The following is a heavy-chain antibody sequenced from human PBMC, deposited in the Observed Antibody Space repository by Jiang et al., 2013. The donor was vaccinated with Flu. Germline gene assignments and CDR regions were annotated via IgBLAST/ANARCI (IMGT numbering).Heavy chain of an antibody. CDR3: GGGLSYSDTSRYSYLFDY. D-gene: IGHD3-22*01. V-gene: IGHV4-61*02. J-gene: IGHJ4*02. CDR1: GGSISSGTHY. CDR2: IFGRGIT. Sequence: GPGLVKPSQTLSLTCTVSGGSISSGTHYWSWIRQPAGKGLEWIGRIFGRGITNYNPSFKSRVTISVDRSKNQLSLKLSSVTAADTAVYYCGGGLSYSDTSRYSYLFDYWAREPRHRLP.